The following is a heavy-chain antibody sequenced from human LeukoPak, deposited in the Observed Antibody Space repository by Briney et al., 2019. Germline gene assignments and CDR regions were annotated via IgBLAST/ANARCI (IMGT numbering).Heavy chain of an antibody. CDR2: IKGKTDGGTT. V-gene: IGHV3-15*01. CDR3: TPGEGMDV. Sequence: GGSLRLSCAASGFTFSNAWMSWGRQAPGKGLEWVGRIKGKTDGGTTDYAAPVKGRFTISRDDSKNTLYLQMNSLKTEDTAVYYCTPGEGMDVWGQGTTVTVSS. CDR1: GFTFSNAW. D-gene: IGHD1-26*01. J-gene: IGHJ6*02.